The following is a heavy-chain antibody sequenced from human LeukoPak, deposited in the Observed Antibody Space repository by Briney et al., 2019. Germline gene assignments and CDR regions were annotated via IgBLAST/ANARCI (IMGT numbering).Heavy chain of an antibody. J-gene: IGHJ4*02. CDR1: GFTFSSYW. CDR2: INSDGSST. CDR3: ASLNVPATPH. D-gene: IGHD2-15*01. Sequence: PGGSLRLSCAVSGFTFSSYWMHWVRQAPGKGLVWVSRINSDGSSTNYADSVRGRFTISRDNAKNTLYLQMNSLRAEDTAAYYCASLNVPATPHWGQGTLVTVSS. V-gene: IGHV3-74*01.